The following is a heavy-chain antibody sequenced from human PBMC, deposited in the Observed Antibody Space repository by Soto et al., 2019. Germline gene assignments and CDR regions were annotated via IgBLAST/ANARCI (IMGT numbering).Heavy chain of an antibody. V-gene: IGHV3-21*01. J-gene: IGHJ3*02. CDR1: GFTFSSYS. D-gene: IGHD2-21*02. Sequence: EVQLVESGGGLVKPGGSLRLSCAASGFTFSSYSMNWVRQAPGKGLEWVSSISSSSSYIYYADSVKGRFTISRDNAKNSLYLQMNSLRAEDTAVYYCARDPYCGGDCEAFDIWGQGTMVTVSS. CDR3: ARDPYCGGDCEAFDI. CDR2: ISSSSSYI.